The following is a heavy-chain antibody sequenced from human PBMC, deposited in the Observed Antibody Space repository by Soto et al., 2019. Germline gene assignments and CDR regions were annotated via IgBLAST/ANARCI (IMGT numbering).Heavy chain of an antibody. Sequence: GGSLRLSCAASGFTFGDYAMHWVRQAPGKGLEWVSGISWNSGSIGYADSVKGRFTISRDNAKNSLYLQMNSLRVEDTAVYYCAKGGLLTIMYYFDYWGQGTPVTVSS. D-gene: IGHD1-1*01. J-gene: IGHJ4*02. CDR3: AKGGLLTIMYYFDY. CDR1: GFTFGDYA. CDR2: ISWNSGSI. V-gene: IGHV3-9*01.